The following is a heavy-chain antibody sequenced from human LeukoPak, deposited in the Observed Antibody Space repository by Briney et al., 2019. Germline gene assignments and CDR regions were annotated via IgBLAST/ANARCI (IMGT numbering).Heavy chain of an antibody. J-gene: IGHJ3*02. V-gene: IGHV5-51*01. CDR2: IYIGDSET. Sequence: GESLKFSCKGSGYSFSTDWIGWVRQMPGKGLEWMGIIYIGDSETRYSPSFQGQVTISADKSISTAFLQWSGLKASDTAMYYCARRRVGANRGHDAFDIWGQGTMVTVSS. D-gene: IGHD1-26*01. CDR3: ARRRVGANRGHDAFDI. CDR1: GYSFSTDW.